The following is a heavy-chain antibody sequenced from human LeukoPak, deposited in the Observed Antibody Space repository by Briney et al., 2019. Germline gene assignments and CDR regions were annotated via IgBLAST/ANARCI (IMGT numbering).Heavy chain of an antibody. CDR1: GGTFNSYA. Sequence: ASVKVSCKTSGGTFNSYAINWVRQAPGQGLEWMGGIIPRLGTTKYIQKVQGRMTITTDESTTTAYMELSSLRSEDTAVYYCARGYSYGFRGYFDYWGQGTLVTVSS. CDR2: IIPRLGTT. D-gene: IGHD5-18*01. J-gene: IGHJ4*02. CDR3: ARGYSYGFRGYFDY. V-gene: IGHV1-69*05.